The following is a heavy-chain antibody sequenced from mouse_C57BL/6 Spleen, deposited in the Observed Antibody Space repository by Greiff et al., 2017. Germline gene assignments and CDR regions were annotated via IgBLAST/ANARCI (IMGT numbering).Heavy chain of an antibody. Sequence: LVKPGASVMISCKAFGYAFSSSWMNWRKQRPGKGLEWIGRIFPGDGDTNNNGKFKGKATLTADNSSSTAYMQLSSLTSEYTAVYFCARWGDPLRYYAMDDWGQGTSVTVSS. CDR1: GYAFSSSW. CDR2: IFPGDGDT. V-gene: IGHV1-82*01. CDR3: ARWGDPLRYYAMDD. D-gene: IGHD3-2*02. J-gene: IGHJ4*01.